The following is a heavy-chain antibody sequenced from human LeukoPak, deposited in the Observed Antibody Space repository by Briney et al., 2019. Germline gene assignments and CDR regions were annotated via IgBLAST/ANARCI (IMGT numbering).Heavy chain of an antibody. CDR1: GFSFYDYA. V-gene: IGHV3-23*01. CDR3: AKARYYYDSSGRKGVGY. J-gene: IGHJ4*02. CDR2: ISYTGGST. Sequence: GGSLRLSCEASGFSFYDYAMSWVRQAPGKGLEWVSTISYTGGSTYFADSVKGRFTISRDNSKNTLYLQMNSLRAEDTAVYYCAKARYYYDSSGRKGVGYWGQGTLVTVSS. D-gene: IGHD3-22*01.